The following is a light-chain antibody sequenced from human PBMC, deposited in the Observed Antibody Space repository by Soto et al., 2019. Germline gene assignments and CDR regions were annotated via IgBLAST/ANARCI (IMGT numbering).Light chain of an antibody. Sequence: EIFLTQSPDTLSLSPGERATLTCRASQSVTNYIAWYHQRPGQPPRLLIYDASNRATGLPARFSGTRSETDFTLTISDVAPADSGLYYCQQRLNWPPGFGQGTKVEIK. CDR3: QQRLNWPPG. CDR2: DAS. J-gene: IGKJ1*01. CDR1: QSVTNY. V-gene: IGKV3-11*01.